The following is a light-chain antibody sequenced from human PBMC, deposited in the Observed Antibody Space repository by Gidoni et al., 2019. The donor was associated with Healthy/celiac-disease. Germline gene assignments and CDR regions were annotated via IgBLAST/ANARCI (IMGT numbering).Light chain of an antibody. CDR2: KAS. CDR3: QQYNSYSVT. V-gene: IGKV1-5*03. Sequence: DIQMNQSPSTLSASVGDRVTITCRASQSISSWLAWYQQKPGKAPKLLIYKASSLESGVPSRFSGSGSGTEFTLTISSLQPDDFATYYCQQYNSYSVTFGGXTKVEIK. CDR1: QSISSW. J-gene: IGKJ4*01.